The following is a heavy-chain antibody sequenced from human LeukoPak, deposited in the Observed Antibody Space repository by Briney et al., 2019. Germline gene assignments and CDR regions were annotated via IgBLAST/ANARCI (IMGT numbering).Heavy chain of an antibody. J-gene: IGHJ6*03. CDR1: GFTFSSYW. CDR2: IKQDGSGK. D-gene: IGHD1-1*01. V-gene: IGHV3-7*01. Sequence: GGSLRLSCAASGFTFSSYWMSWVRQAPGKGLEWVANIKQDGSGKYYVDSVKGRFTISRDDAKNSLYLQMNSLRAEDTAVYYCAREGPLQLERHENHYYYYYMDVWGKGTTVTISS. CDR3: AREGPLQLERHENHYYYYYMDV.